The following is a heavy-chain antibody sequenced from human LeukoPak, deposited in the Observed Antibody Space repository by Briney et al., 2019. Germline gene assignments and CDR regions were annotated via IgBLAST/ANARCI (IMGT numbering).Heavy chain of an antibody. CDR1: GFTFSSYA. V-gene: IGHV3-23*01. CDR3: GKDKTTYNWWEVIES. J-gene: IGHJ4*02. CDR2: ITHTGGDS. D-gene: IGHD1-1*01. Sequence: PGGSLRLSCVASGFTFSSYAMTWVRQAPGKGLEWVALITHTGGDSYYADSVKGRFAISRDNSKNTRYLEMNDLRAEDTALYFCGKDKTTYNWWEVIESWGQGALVTVSS.